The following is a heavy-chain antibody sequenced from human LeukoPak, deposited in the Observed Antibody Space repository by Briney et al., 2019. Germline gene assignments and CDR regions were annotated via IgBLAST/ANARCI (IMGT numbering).Heavy chain of an antibody. CDR2: IKQDGSDK. CDR1: GFTFTNSW. CDR3: AREKWSRYYYGMDV. J-gene: IGHJ6*02. D-gene: IGHD2-15*01. V-gene: IGHV3-7*04. Sequence: PGGSLRLSCVVSGFTFTNSWMSWVRQAPGKGLVWLANIKQDGSDKYYLDSVKGRFTISRDNAKNSLYLQMNSLRAEDTAVYYCAREKWSRYYYGMDVWGQGTTVTVSS.